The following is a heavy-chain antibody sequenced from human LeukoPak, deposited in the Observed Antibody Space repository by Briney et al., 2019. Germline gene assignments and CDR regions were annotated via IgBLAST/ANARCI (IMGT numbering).Heavy chain of an antibody. V-gene: IGHV3-48*01. J-gene: IGHJ4*02. CDR2: ISSSSSTI. D-gene: IGHD3-3*01. Sequence: GGSLRLSCAASGFTFSSYWMHWVRQAPGKGLEWVSYISSSSSTIYYADSVKGRFTISRDNAKDSLYLQMNSPRAEDTAVYYCARDVHGDYDFWSGYYTPKDNFDYWGQGTLVTVSS. CDR1: GFTFSSYW. CDR3: ARDVHGDYDFWSGYYTPKDNFDY.